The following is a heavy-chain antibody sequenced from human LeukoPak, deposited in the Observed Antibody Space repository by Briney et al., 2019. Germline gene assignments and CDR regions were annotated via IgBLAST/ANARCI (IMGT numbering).Heavy chain of an antibody. Sequence: PGGSLRLSCAASGFTVSSNYMSWVRQAPGKGLEWVTVIYSGGSTYYADSVKGRFTISRDNSKNTLYLQMNSLRAEDTAVYYCAKEATDGLYHYDSSGYFDYWGQGTLVTVSS. J-gene: IGHJ4*02. D-gene: IGHD3-22*01. CDR1: GFTVSSNY. CDR2: IYSGGST. V-gene: IGHV3-53*05. CDR3: AKEATDGLYHYDSSGYFDY.